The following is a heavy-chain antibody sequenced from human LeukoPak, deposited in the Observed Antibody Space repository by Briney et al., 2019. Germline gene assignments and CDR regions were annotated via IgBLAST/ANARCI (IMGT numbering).Heavy chain of an antibody. Sequence: GGSLRLSCAASGFTFSNSAMSWVRQAPGKGLEWVAVIWYDGSNKYYADSVKGRFTISRDNSKSTLYLQMNSLRAEDTAVYYCARDRWIHSSGWYGTDYWGQGTLVTVSS. CDR2: IWYDGSNK. D-gene: IGHD6-19*01. V-gene: IGHV3-33*08. CDR3: ARDRWIHSSGWYGTDY. CDR1: GFTFSNSA. J-gene: IGHJ4*02.